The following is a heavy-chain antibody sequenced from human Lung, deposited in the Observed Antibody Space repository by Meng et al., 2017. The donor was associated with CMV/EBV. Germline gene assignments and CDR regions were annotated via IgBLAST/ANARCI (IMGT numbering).Heavy chain of an antibody. Sequence: GGSLRLXCAASGFRFDDYGMHWVRQTPGKGLEWAAFIRHDGTNKFYGDSVKGRFTISRDNSKNTVYLQMNSLRPEETAVYYCAKDLLLFGGPNAYFDQWGQGTXVTVSS. CDR2: IRHDGTNK. V-gene: IGHV3-30*02. CDR1: GFRFDDYG. J-gene: IGHJ4*02. D-gene: IGHD3-16*01. CDR3: AKDLLLFGGPNAYFDQ.